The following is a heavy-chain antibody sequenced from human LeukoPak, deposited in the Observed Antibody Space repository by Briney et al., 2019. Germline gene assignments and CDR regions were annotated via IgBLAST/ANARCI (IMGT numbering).Heavy chain of an antibody. J-gene: IGHJ6*03. D-gene: IGHD2-2*01. CDR2: ISWNSASV. CDR3: AQDRDPLIPTGRGMDV. Sequence: GGSLRLSCAAAGFNSINYAMHWVRQAPGKGLEWVAGISWNSASVGYAGSVKGRFTISRDNAKNSLFLEMNSLRADDTALYYCAQDRDPLIPTGRGMDVWGKGTTVTVSS. V-gene: IGHV3-9*02. CDR1: GFNSINYA.